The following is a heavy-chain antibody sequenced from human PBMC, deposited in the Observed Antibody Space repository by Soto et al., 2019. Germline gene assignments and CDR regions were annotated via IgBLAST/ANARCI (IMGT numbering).Heavy chain of an antibody. Sequence: EVQLVESGGGLVQPGGSLRLSCAASGFTFSSYAMHWVRQAPGKGLEYVSAISSNGGSTYYANSVKGRFTISRDNSKNTLYLQMGSLRAEDMAVYYCARRDGYNFDYWAQRTLVTVSS. J-gene: IGHJ4*02. CDR2: ISSNGGST. V-gene: IGHV3-64*01. D-gene: IGHD5-12*01. CDR1: GFTFSSYA. CDR3: ARRDGYNFDY.